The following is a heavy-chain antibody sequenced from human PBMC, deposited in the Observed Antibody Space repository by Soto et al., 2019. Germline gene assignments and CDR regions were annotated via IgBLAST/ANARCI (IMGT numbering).Heavy chain of an antibody. J-gene: IGHJ4*02. CDR1: GFSFSSYA. CDR2: ISNSGGRT. V-gene: IGHV3-23*01. CDR3: AKDPHWGYCTTTSCYAALDY. Sequence: EVQLLESGGGLVQPGGSLRLSCAASGFSFSSYAMTWVRQAPGKGLEWVSAISNSGGRTYYADSVKGRFTISRDDSRNTLYLQMNSLRADDTAVYYCAKDPHWGYCTTTSCYAALDYWGQGTLVTVSS. D-gene: IGHD2-2*01.